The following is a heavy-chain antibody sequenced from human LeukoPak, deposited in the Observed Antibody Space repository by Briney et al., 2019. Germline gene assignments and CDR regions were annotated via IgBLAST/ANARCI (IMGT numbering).Heavy chain of an antibody. J-gene: IGHJ5*02. Sequence: SETLSLTCAVYGGSFSGYYWSWIRQPPGKGLEWIGEINHSGSTNYNPSLTSRVTISVDTSRNQFSLKLSSVTAADTAVYYCARAVAATWGQGTLVTVSS. V-gene: IGHV4-34*01. CDR2: INHSGST. CDR3: ARAVAAT. CDR1: GGSFSGYY. D-gene: IGHD2-15*01.